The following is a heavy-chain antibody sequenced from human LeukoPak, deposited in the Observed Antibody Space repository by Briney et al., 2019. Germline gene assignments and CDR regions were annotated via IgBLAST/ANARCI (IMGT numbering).Heavy chain of an antibody. V-gene: IGHV4-61*02. J-gene: IGHJ6*03. D-gene: IGHD3-16*01. CDR2: ISTIGIT. Sequence: SQTLSLTCTVSSGSISSSNYYWSWIRQPAGKGLEWIGRISTIGITNYNPSLNSRVTISIDTSKNQFSLKLSSVTAADTAVYYCARDGDYYYYMDVWGKGTTVTISS. CDR3: ARDGDYYYYMDV. CDR1: SGSISSSNYY.